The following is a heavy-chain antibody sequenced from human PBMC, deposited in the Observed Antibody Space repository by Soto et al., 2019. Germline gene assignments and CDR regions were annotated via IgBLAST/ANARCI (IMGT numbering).Heavy chain of an antibody. Sequence: QVQLVESGGGVVQPGRSRRLSCAASGFTFSSYGMHWVRQAPGKGLEWVAVISYDGSNKYYADSVKGRFTISRDNSKNTLYLQMNSLRAEDTAVYYCAKARWDLGHYFDYWGQGTLVTVSS. CDR2: ISYDGSNK. CDR1: GFTFSSYG. V-gene: IGHV3-30*18. J-gene: IGHJ4*02. D-gene: IGHD1-26*01. CDR3: AKARWDLGHYFDY.